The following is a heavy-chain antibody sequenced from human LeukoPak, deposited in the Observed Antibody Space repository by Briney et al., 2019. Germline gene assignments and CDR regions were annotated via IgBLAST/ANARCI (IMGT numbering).Heavy chain of an antibody. CDR3: ASQITVFGVLTPREFDY. CDR2: IYYSGST. D-gene: IGHD3-3*01. CDR1: AASISSYY. V-gene: IGHV4-59*08. Sequence: SQTLSLTCTVAAASISSYYWSCIRQPPGKGLEWIGYIYYSGSTYYNPSLKSRVAISVDASKHQFSLRLTSVTAADTAMYYCASQITVFGVLTPREFDYWGQGSLVTVSS. J-gene: IGHJ4*02.